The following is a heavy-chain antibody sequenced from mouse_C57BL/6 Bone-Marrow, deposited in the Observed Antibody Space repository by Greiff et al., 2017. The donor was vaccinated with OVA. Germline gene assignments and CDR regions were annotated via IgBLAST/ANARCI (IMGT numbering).Heavy chain of an antibody. CDR2: IDPSDSYT. CDR1: GYTLTSYW. J-gene: IGHJ3*01. CDR3: ARESLYYYGSSPFAY. Sequence: QVQLQQPGAELVMPGASVKLSCKASGYTLTSYWMHWVKQRPGQGLEWIGEIDPSDSYTNYNQKFKGKSTLTVDKSSSTAYMQLSSLTSEDSAVYYCARESLYYYGSSPFAYWGQGTLVTVSA. V-gene: IGHV1-69*01. D-gene: IGHD1-1*01.